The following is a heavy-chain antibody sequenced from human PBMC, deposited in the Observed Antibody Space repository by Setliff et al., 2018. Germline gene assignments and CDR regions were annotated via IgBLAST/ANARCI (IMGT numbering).Heavy chain of an antibody. Sequence: PGGSLRLSCAASGFTFSSYWMSWVRQAPGKGLEWVANIKQDGSEKYYVDSVKCRFTISRDDSKNTLYLQMLSLRAEDTAVYYCAKGGSDFWSELDYWGQGTLVTVSS. CDR2: IKQDGSEK. V-gene: IGHV3-7*03. CDR1: GFTFSSYW. CDR3: AKGGSDFWSELDY. D-gene: IGHD3-3*01. J-gene: IGHJ4*02.